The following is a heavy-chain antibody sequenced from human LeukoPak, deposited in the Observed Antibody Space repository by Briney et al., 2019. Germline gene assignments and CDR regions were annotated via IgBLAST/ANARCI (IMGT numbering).Heavy chain of an antibody. J-gene: IGHJ4*02. Sequence: GGSLRLSCAASGNYWMHWARQLPGKGLVWVSRISPTGSTTSYADSVKGRFTVSRDNAKNTLYLQVNNLRAEDTAVYYCARGPNSNWSGLDFWGQGTLLTVSS. D-gene: IGHD6-6*01. V-gene: IGHV3-74*01. CDR3: ARGPNSNWSGLDF. CDR2: ISPTGSTT. CDR1: GNYW.